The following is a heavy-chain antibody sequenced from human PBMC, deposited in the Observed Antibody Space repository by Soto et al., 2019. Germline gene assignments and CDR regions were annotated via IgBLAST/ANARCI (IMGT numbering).Heavy chain of an antibody. V-gene: IGHV4-39*01. CDR1: GGSVSSSDYY. CDR3: PSQGFYDTRPGYPPSRY. Sequence: SETLSLTCTVSGGSVSSSDYYWGWIRQPPGKGLEWIGSIYYSGSTYYNPSLKSRLTISVDTSKNQFSLKLSSVTATDTAVYYCPSQGFYDTRPGYPPSRYWGQGTLVTVSS. CDR2: IYYSGST. J-gene: IGHJ4*02. D-gene: IGHD3-22*01.